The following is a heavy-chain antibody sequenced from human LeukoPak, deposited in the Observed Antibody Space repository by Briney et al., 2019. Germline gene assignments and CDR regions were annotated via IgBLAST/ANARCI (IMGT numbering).Heavy chain of an antibody. CDR1: GYTFTSYD. Sequence: ASVKVSCKASGYTFTSYDINWVRQATGQGLEWMGWMNPNSGNTGYAQKFQGRVTMTRNTSISTAYMELSSLRSEDTAVYYCARGKSVRGGQKAGYFDYWGQGTLVTVSS. J-gene: IGHJ4*02. CDR3: ARGKSVRGGQKAGYFDY. D-gene: IGHD3-10*01. CDR2: MNPNSGNT. V-gene: IGHV1-8*01.